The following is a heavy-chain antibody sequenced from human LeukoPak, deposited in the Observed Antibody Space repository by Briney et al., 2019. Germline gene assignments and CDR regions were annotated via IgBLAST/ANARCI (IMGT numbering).Heavy chain of an antibody. J-gene: IGHJ4*02. Sequence: GESLKIFCKGSGYSFTSYWIGWGRRLPGKGLEWMGIIYPGDSDTRYSPSFQGQVTISADKSISTAYLQWSSLKASDTAMYYCVRYYYGSGHKGGFDYWGQGTLVTVSS. CDR2: IYPGDSDT. D-gene: IGHD3-10*01. CDR3: VRYYYGSGHKGGFDY. CDR1: GYSFTSYW. V-gene: IGHV5-51*01.